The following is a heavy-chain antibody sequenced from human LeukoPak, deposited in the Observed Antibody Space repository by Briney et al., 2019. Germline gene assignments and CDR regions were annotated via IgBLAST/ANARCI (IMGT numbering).Heavy chain of an antibody. D-gene: IGHD6-6*01. CDR3: ASHNSSSEFDY. CDR1: GGSFSGYY. V-gene: IGHV4-34*01. J-gene: IGHJ4*02. CDR2: INHSGST. Sequence: SETPSLTCAVYGGSFSGYYWSWIRQPPGKGLEWIGEINHSGSTNYNPSLKSRVTISVDTSKNQFSLKLSSVTAADTAVYYCASHNSSSEFDYWGQGTLVTVSS.